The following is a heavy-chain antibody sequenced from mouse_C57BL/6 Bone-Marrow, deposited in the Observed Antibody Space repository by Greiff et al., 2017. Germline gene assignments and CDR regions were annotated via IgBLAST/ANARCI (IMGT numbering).Heavy chain of an antibody. D-gene: IGHD1-1*01. J-gene: IGHJ4*01. V-gene: IGHV8-8*01. CDR2: IWWDDDK. CDR3: YYYGSSKYYYAMDY. CDR1: GFSLSTFGMG. Sequence: QVTLKVSGPGILQPSQTLSLSCSFSGFSLSTFGMGVGWIRQPSGMGLEWLAHIWWDDDKYYNPALKSRLTISTDTSKNQVFLKIANVDTADTATYYAYYYGSSKYYYAMDYWGQGTSVTVSS.